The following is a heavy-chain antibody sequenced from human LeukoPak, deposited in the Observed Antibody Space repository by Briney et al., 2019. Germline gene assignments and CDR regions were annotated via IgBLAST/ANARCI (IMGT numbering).Heavy chain of an antibody. Sequence: GRSLRLSCAASGFTFSSYAMHWVRQALGKGLEWVAVISYDGSNKYYADSVKGRFTISRDNSKNTLYLQMNSLRAEDTAVYYCARDGDYYDSSGYSDYWGQGTLVTVSS. CDR1: GFTFSSYA. CDR3: ARDGDYYDSSGYSDY. V-gene: IGHV3-30-3*01. J-gene: IGHJ4*02. D-gene: IGHD3-22*01. CDR2: ISYDGSNK.